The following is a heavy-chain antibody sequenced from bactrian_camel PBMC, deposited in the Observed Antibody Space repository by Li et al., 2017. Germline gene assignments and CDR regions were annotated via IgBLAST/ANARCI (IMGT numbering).Heavy chain of an antibody. CDR2: LDSDGIA. V-gene: IGHV3S55*01. J-gene: IGHJ4*01. Sequence: HVQLVESGGGSVQTGGSLTLACAASPDAIEGSCMAWFRQTPGNGREAVAALDSDGIADYAAYAAGRFTISKDNAKNLILQMTSLKPEDTAMYYCAASRLGSTVNWRQERRYGYWGQGTQVTVS. CDR1: PDAIEGSC. CDR3: AASRLGSTVNWRQERRYGY. D-gene: IGHD1*01.